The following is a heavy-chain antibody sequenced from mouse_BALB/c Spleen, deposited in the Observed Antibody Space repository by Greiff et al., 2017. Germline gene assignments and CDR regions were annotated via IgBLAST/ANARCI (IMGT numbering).Heavy chain of an antibody. Sequence: EVKLQESGGDLVKPGGSLKLSCAASGFTFSSYGMSWVRQTPDKRLEWVATISSGGSYTYYPDSVKGRFTISRDNAKNTLYLQMSSLKSEDTAMYYCARQRNDYDGNFDYWGQGTTLTVSS. D-gene: IGHD2-4*01. V-gene: IGHV5-6*01. CDR2: ISSGGSYT. J-gene: IGHJ2*01. CDR1: GFTFSSYG. CDR3: ARQRNDYDGNFDY.